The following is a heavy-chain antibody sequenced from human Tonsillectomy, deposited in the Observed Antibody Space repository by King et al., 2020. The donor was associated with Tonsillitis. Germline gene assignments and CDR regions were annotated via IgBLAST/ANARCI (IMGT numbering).Heavy chain of an antibody. V-gene: IGHV4-39*07. CDR1: GGSISSSSYY. CDR3: AGGSPSPGAPSNYYYYDMDV. CDR2: IYYSGST. Sequence: QLQLQESGPGLVKPSETLSLTCTVSGGSISSSSYYWGWIRQPPGKGLEWIGSIYYSGSTYYNPSLKSRVTISVDTSKNQCSLKLSSVTAADTAVYYCAGGSPSPGAPSNYYYYDMDVWGQGTTVTVSS. J-gene: IGHJ6*02. D-gene: IGHD2-2*01.